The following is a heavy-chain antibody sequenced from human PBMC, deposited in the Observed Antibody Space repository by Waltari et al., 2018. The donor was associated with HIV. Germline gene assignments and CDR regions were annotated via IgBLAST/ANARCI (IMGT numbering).Heavy chain of an antibody. V-gene: IGHV1-2*02. CDR2: INPNNGGT. J-gene: IGHJ1*01. Sequence: QVQLVQSGAEVKKPGAPVKVSCKASGYTFTAYYIHWVRQAPGQGLEWMGWINPNNGGTKYAQKFQGRVTMTRDTPMSTAYMEMSSLIADDAAVIYCASSSDGGRNWGQGTLVTVSS. CDR1: GYTFTAYY. CDR3: ASSSDGGRN.